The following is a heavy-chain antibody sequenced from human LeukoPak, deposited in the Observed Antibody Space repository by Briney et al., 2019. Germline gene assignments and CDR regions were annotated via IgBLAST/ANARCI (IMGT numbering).Heavy chain of an antibody. Sequence: GGSLRLSCAASGFTFSSYEMNWVRQAPGKGLEWVSYISSSGSTIYYADSVKGRFTISRDNAKNSLYLQMNSLRAEDTAVYYCARENHDYGDYIRVDYWGQGTLVTVSS. CDR2: ISSSGSTI. CDR1: GFTFSSYE. V-gene: IGHV3-48*03. J-gene: IGHJ4*02. CDR3: ARENHDYGDYIRVDY. D-gene: IGHD4-17*01.